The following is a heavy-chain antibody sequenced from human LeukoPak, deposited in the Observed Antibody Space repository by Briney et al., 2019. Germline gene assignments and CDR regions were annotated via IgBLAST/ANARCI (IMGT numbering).Heavy chain of an antibody. CDR3: ARHQGIAVAGTGNWFDP. CDR1: GYSFTNYW. D-gene: IGHD6-19*01. V-gene: IGHV5-51*01. Sequence: GESLKISCKGSGYSFTNYWIGWVRQMPGKGLEWMGIIYPGDSDTRYSPSFQGQVTISADKSISTAYLQWSSLKASDTAMYYCARHQGIAVAGTGNWFDPWGQGTLVTVSS. J-gene: IGHJ5*02. CDR2: IYPGDSDT.